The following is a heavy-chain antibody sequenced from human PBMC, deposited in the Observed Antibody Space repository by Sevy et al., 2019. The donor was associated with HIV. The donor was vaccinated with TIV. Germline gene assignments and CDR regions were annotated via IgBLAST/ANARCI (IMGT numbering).Heavy chain of an antibody. CDR2: IIPIFGTA. Sequence: KISCKASGGTFSSYAISWVRQAPGQGLEWMGGIIPIFGTANYAQKFQGRVTITADESTSTAYMELSSLRSEDTAVYYCARNGIVGATTGFDYWGQGTLVTVSS. D-gene: IGHD1-26*01. J-gene: IGHJ4*02. V-gene: IGHV1-69*01. CDR1: GGTFSSYA. CDR3: ARNGIVGATTGFDY.